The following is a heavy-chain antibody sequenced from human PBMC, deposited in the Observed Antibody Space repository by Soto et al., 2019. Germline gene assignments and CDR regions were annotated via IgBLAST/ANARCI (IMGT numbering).Heavy chain of an antibody. V-gene: IGHV4-61*08. CDR3: ARVRPDSSGWENFDY. Sequence: PSETLSLTCTVSGGSINNNGYFWSWIRQPPGSGLEWIGHIYNSGSTYSNPSLKSRVTISVDTSKNQFFLKLSSVTAADTAVYYCARVRPDSSGWENFDYWGQGTLVTVSS. D-gene: IGHD6-19*01. CDR2: IYNSGST. J-gene: IGHJ4*02. CDR1: GGSINNNGYF.